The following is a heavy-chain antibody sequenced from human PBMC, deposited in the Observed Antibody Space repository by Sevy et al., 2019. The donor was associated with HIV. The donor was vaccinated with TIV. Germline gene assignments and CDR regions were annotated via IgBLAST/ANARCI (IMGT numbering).Heavy chain of an antibody. D-gene: IGHD7-27*01. CDR1: GYTFTCYG. CDR3: ARDGYLGTESYYFDY. V-gene: IGHV1-18*01. CDR2: ISAYNGNT. Sequence: ASVKVSCKASGYTFTCYGISWVRQAPGQGLEWMGWISAYNGNTNYAQKLQGRVTMTTDTSTSTAYMELRSLRSDDTAVYYCARDGYLGTESYYFDYWGQGTLVTVSS. J-gene: IGHJ4*02.